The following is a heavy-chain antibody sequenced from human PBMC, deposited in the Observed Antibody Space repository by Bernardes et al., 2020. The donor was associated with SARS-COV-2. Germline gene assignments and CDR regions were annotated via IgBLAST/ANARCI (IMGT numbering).Heavy chain of an antibody. J-gene: IGHJ3*02. CDR1: GYSFTSYW. V-gene: IGHV5-51*01. CDR2: IYPSDSDT. D-gene: IGHD6-19*01. CDR3: ARQLWSSGWDDAFDI. Sequence: GASLKISSKGSGYSFTSYWIGWVRPMPGKGLEWMGIIYPSDSDTRYSPSFQGQVTISADKSISTAYLQWSSLKASDTAMYYCARQLWSSGWDDAFDIWGQGTMVTVSS.